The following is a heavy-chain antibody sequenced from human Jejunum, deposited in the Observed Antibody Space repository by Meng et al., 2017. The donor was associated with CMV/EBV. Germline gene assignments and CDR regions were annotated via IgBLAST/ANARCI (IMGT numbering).Heavy chain of an antibody. CDR2: IKQDGSVI. CDR3: ARQGDSNSVWFPLDS. Sequence: TLSSHGMSWVRQAPGKGLEWVANIKQDGSVIYYGDSVKGRFTISRDNAKNSVYLQMTSLRAEDTAVYYCARQGDSNSVWFPLDSWGPGTLVTVSS. V-gene: IGHV3-7*01. D-gene: IGHD2/OR15-2a*01. J-gene: IGHJ4*02. CDR1: TLSSHG.